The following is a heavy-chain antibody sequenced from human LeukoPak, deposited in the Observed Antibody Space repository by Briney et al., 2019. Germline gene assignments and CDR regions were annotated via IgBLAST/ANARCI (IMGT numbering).Heavy chain of an antibody. D-gene: IGHD3-22*01. CDR3: AKDSYYYDSSGYPHQFDY. J-gene: IGHJ4*02. Sequence: GGSLRLSCAASGFTFSSYAMSWVRQAPGKGLEWVSAISGSGGSTYYADSVKGRFTISRDNSKNTPYLQMNSLRAEDTAVYYCAKDSYYYDSSGYPHQFDYWGQGTLVTVSS. CDR1: GFTFSSYA. V-gene: IGHV3-23*01. CDR2: ISGSGGST.